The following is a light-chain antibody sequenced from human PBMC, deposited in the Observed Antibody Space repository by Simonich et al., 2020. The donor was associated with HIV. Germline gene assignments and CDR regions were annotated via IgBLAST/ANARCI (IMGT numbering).Light chain of an antibody. CDR1: SSDVGNYNY. V-gene: IGLV2-14*01. CDR3: CSYTSNSTWV. Sequence: QSALTQPASVSGSPGQSITISCTETSSDVGNYNYVSWYQQPPGKAPKLMIYDVNKRPSGISNRVAASKSGNAASLTISGLQAEDEADYYCCSYTSNSTWVFGGGTKLTVL. J-gene: IGLJ3*02. CDR2: DVN.